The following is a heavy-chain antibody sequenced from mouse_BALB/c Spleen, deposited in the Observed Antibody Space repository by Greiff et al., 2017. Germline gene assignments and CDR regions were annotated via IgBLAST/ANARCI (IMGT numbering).Heavy chain of an antibody. CDR1: GYTFTSYW. D-gene: IGHD2-10*02. V-gene: IGHV1-5*01. CDR3: TRSGYGNPAWFAY. Sequence: VHVKQSGTVLARPGASVKMSCKASGYTFTSYWMHWVKQRPGQGLEWIGAIYPGNSDTSYNQKFKGKAKLTAVTSTSTAYMELSSLTNEDSAVYYCTRSGYGNPAWFAYWGQGTLVTVSA. CDR2: IYPGNSDT. J-gene: IGHJ3*01.